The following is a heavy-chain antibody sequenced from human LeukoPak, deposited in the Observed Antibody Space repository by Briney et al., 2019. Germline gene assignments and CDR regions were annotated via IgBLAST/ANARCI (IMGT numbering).Heavy chain of an antibody. V-gene: IGHV3-33*01. CDR3: ARDLQGYYYGMDV. Sequence: GRSLRLSCAASGFTFSSYGMHWVRQAPGKGLEWVAVIWYDGSNKYYADSVKGRFTISRDNSKNTLYLQMNGLRAEDTAVYYCARDLQGYYYGMDVWGQETTVTVSS. CDR1: GFTFSSYG. J-gene: IGHJ6*02. CDR2: IWYDGSNK.